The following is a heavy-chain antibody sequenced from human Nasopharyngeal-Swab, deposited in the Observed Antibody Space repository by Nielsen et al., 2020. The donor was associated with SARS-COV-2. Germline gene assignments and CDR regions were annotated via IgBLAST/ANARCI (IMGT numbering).Heavy chain of an antibody. Sequence: SETLSLTCTVSGGSISSSSYYWGWIRQPPGKGLEWIGSIYYSGSTYYNPSLKSRVTISVDTSKNQFSLKLSSVTAADTAVYYCARVIRCCSGGSCSNWFDPWGQGTLVTVSS. D-gene: IGHD2-15*01. CDR3: ARVIRCCSGGSCSNWFDP. CDR1: GGSISSSSYY. J-gene: IGHJ5*02. V-gene: IGHV4-39*07. CDR2: IYYSGST.